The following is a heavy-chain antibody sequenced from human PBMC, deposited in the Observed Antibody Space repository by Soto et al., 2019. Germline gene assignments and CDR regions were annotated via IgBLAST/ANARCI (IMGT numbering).Heavy chain of an antibody. D-gene: IGHD2-2*01. CDR2: IYYSGTT. J-gene: IGHJ6*02. CDR3: ARLHGYCISSSCHGHYAMDV. Sequence: SENLSLTFTFSSSSISSSSYTWGWIRQPPGKGLEWIGSIYYSGTTYYNPSLNSRVTVSVDTSKNQFSLKVTSVTAADTAVDYCARLHGYCISSSCHGHYAMDVWGQGTTVT. CDR1: SSSISSSSYT. V-gene: IGHV4-39*01.